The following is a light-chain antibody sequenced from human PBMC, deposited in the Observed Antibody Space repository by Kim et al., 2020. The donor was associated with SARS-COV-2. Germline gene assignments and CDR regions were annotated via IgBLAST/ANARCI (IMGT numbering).Light chain of an antibody. CDR1: SRDIGGSDY. CDR3: SSHRDSTTLDV. Sequence: QSITMACTETSRDIGGSDYVTWYQQHPGTAPKRIIYEVNTRPSGVSNRFSGSKSGNTASLTISGLQTEDEAEYYCSSHRDSTTLDVFGTGTKVTVL. CDR2: EVN. J-gene: IGLJ1*01. V-gene: IGLV2-14*01.